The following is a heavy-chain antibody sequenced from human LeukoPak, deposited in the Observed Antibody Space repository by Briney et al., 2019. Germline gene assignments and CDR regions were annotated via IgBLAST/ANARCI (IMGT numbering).Heavy chain of an antibody. V-gene: IGHV3-43*01. J-gene: IGHJ6*03. CDR3: AKPSTNYYYFYHMDV. Sequence: GGSLILSCAASGFNFGEYTMHWLRQAPGKGLGWLSLITWDGVKTQYADSVKGRFIISRDNSKNSLYLLLDSLRTEDTALYYCAKPSTNYYYFYHMDVWGKGTTVTVSS. CDR2: ITWDGVKT. CDR1: GFNFGEYT.